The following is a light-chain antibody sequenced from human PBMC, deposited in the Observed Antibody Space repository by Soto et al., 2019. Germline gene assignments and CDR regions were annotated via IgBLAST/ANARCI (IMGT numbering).Light chain of an antibody. CDR1: QSVTSNY. J-gene: IGKJ1*01. V-gene: IGKV3-20*01. CDR3: QQYGSSPWT. CDR2: GAS. Sequence: EIVLTQSPGALSLSPGERATLSCRASQSVTSNYLAWYQQKPGQPHRLLIYGASSRATGIPDSFSGSGSGTDFTFTINRLGPEDFAVYYCQQYGSSPWTFGQGTKVEIK.